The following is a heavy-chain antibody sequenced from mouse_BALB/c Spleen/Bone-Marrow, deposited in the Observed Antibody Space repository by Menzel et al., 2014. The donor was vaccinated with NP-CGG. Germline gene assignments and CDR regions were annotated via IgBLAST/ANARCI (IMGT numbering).Heavy chain of an antibody. D-gene: IGHD1-1*01. CDR3: ARGYYYGSTYCYAMDY. J-gene: IGHJ4*01. CDR2: MWAGGST. CDR1: GFSLTSYG. V-gene: IGHV2-9*02. Sequence: VQLVESGPGLVAPSQSLSITCTVSGFSLTSYGVHWVRQPPGKGLEWMGVMWAGGSTNYNSALMSRLSISKDNSKSQVFLKMNSLQTDDTAMYYCARGYYYGSTYCYAMDYWGQGTSVTGSS.